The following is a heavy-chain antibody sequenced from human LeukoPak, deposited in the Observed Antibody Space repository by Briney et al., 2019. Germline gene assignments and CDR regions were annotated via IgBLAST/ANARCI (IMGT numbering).Heavy chain of an antibody. CDR1: GFTFSDCY. D-gene: IGHD3-10*01. V-gene: IGHV3-11*01. Sequence: GGSLRLSCAASGFTFSDCYMSWIRQAPGKGLEWVSYISSSGSTIYYADSVKGRFTISRDNAKNSLYLQMNSLRAEDTAVYYCARGVTMVRGVPDAFDIWGQGTMVTVSS. CDR2: ISSSGSTI. CDR3: ARGVTMVRGVPDAFDI. J-gene: IGHJ3*02.